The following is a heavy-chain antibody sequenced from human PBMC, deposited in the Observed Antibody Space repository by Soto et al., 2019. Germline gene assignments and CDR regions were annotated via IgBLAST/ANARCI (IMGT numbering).Heavy chain of an antibody. V-gene: IGHV3-23*01. Sequence: EVQLLESGGGLVQPGGSLRLSCGASGFSFSSYAMSWVRQAPGKGLEWVSSIRAGAGRTFYAESVKGRFTISRDDSESALFLQMSSLRAEDTAVYYCAKIPIITEVTHYFESWGQGTLVTVSS. CDR1: GFSFSSYA. CDR2: IRAGAGRT. J-gene: IGHJ4*02. CDR3: AKIPIITEVTHYFES. D-gene: IGHD3-22*01.